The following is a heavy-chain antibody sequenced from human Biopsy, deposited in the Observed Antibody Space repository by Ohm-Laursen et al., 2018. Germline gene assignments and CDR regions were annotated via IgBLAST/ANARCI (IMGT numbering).Heavy chain of an antibody. J-gene: IGHJ4*02. CDR3: VRLNRRGNIIFFDY. CDR2: RFHSGSP. V-gene: IGHV4-59*08. CDR1: GGSITADF. D-gene: IGHD3/OR15-3a*01. Sequence: GTLSLTCTVSGGSITADFWTWIRQTPGERLEWIGYRFHSGSPVYNPSLKSRVTISVDTTKSQFFLTSTSVTAADAAVDYCVRLNRRGNIIFFDYWGRGTLVTVSS.